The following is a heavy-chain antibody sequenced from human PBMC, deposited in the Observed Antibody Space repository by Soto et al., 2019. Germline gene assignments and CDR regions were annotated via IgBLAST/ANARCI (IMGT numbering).Heavy chain of an antibody. Sequence: GGSLRLSCAASGFIFNDYGMHWVRQAPGKGLEWVAVIAYDGSNEYYGDSVKGRFTIARDNSKNTLYLQMDSLRAEDTAVYYCAKDQYSYGSRNAFDIWGQGTMVTVSS. J-gene: IGHJ3*02. CDR1: GFIFNDYG. V-gene: IGHV3-30*18. CDR2: IAYDGSNE. D-gene: IGHD5-18*01. CDR3: AKDQYSYGSRNAFDI.